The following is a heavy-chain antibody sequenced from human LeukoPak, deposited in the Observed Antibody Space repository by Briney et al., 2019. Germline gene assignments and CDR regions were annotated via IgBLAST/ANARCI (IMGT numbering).Heavy chain of an antibody. D-gene: IGHD4-17*01. CDR3: AREGMTTVTAFDY. J-gene: IGHJ4*02. V-gene: IGHV4-34*01. Sequence: PSETLSLTCAVYGGSFSGYYWSWIRQPPGKGLEWIGEINHSGSTNYNPSLKSRVTISVDTSKNQFSLKLSSVTAADTAVYYCAREGMTTVTAFDYWGQGTLVTASS. CDR1: GGSFSGYY. CDR2: INHSGST.